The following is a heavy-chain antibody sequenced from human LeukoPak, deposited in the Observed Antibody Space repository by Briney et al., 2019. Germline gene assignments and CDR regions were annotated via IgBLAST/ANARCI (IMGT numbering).Heavy chain of an antibody. CDR2: ISAYNGNT. V-gene: IGHV1-18*01. CDR3: ARVARGSFYYYGMDV. Sequence: ASVKVSCKASGYTFTSYGISWVRQAPGQGLEWMGWISAYNGNTNYAQKLQGRVTMTTDTSTSTAYMELRSLRSDDTAVYYCARVARGSFYYYGMDVWGQGTTATVSS. D-gene: IGHD3-10*01. J-gene: IGHJ6*02. CDR1: GYTFTSYG.